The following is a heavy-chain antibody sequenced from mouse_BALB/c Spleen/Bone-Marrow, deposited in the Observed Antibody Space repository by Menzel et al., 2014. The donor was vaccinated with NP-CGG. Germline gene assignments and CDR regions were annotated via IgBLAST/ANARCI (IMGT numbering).Heavy chain of an antibody. Sequence: EVMLVESGGGLVQPGGSRKLSCAASGFTFSDYGMAWVRQAPGKGPEWVAFISNLAYSIYYADTVTGRFTISRENAKNTLYLGMSSLRSEDTAMYYCARDQVYYYGSSYGYFDVWGAGTTVTVSS. D-gene: IGHD1-1*01. CDR2: ISNLAYSI. J-gene: IGHJ1*01. V-gene: IGHV5-15*02. CDR1: GFTFSDYG. CDR3: ARDQVYYYGSSYGYFDV.